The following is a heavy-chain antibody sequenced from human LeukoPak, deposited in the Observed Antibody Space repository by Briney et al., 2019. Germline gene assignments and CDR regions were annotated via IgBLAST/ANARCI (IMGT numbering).Heavy chain of an antibody. Sequence: ASVKVSCKASGYTVTGYYMHWVRQAPGQGLEWMGWINPNSGGTNYAQKFQGRVTMTRDTSISTAYMELSRLRSDDTAVYYCARGYITMVRGVIVLGYWGQGTLVTVSS. CDR3: ARGYITMVRGVIVLGY. D-gene: IGHD3-10*01. CDR1: GYTVTGYY. CDR2: INPNSGGT. V-gene: IGHV1-2*02. J-gene: IGHJ4*02.